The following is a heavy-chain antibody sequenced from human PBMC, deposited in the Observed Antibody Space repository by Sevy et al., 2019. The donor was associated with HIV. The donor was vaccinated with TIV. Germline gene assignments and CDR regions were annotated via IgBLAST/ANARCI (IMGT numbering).Heavy chain of an antibody. J-gene: IGHJ4*02. V-gene: IGHV3-48*01. CDR1: GFSFSTYS. Sequence: GGSLRLSCGAAGFSFSTYSLNWVRQAPGKGLEWISYISGTSQTIYYADSVKGRFTISRDNAKNSLYLQMNSLGAEDTAIYYCARVPLYDDPWYCDHWGPGSLVTVSS. D-gene: IGHD2-15*01. CDR2: ISGTSQTI. CDR3: ARVPLYDDPWYCDH.